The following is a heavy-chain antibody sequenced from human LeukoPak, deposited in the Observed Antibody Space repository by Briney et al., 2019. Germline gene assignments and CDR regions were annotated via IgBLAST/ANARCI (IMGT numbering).Heavy chain of an antibody. Sequence: ASVKVSCKASGYTFTSCDINWVRQATGQGLEWMGWMNPNSGTTGYGPSFQGRTTMTRDISIGTAYMELSNLTSEDTAIYYCTRGSSGRRDNWGQGTLVAVSA. V-gene: IGHV1-8*01. CDR1: GYTFTSCD. CDR3: TRGSSGRRDN. J-gene: IGHJ4*02. CDR2: MNPNSGTT. D-gene: IGHD6-19*01.